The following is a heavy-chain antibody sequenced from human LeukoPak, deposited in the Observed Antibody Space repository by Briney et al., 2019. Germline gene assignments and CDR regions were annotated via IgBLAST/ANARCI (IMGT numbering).Heavy chain of an antibody. CDR2: IYSGGST. CDR1: GFTVSSSY. J-gene: IGHJ5*02. Sequence: GGSLRLSCAAFGFTVSSSYMSWARQGPGKGLEWVSVIYSGGSTYYADSVKGRFTISRDNSKNTLYLQMNSLRAEDTAVYYCARGSGWYDNWFDPWGQGTLVTVSS. CDR3: ARGSGWYDNWFDP. D-gene: IGHD6-19*01. V-gene: IGHV3-53*01.